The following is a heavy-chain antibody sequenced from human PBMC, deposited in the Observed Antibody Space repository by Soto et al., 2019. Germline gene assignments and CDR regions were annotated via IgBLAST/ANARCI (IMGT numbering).Heavy chain of an antibody. CDR2: ISGSGGST. Sequence: PGGSLRLSCAASGFSLTNYAISWVRQAPGKGREWVSAISGSGGSTYYADSVKGRFTVSKDISKNTLYLQVSSLRAEDTSFYYCAKLESTGFCRPVAFHFWGQGALVTVSS. CDR3: AKLESTGFCRPVAFHF. CDR1: GFSLTNYA. J-gene: IGHJ4*02. D-gene: IGHD2-15*01. V-gene: IGHV3-23*01.